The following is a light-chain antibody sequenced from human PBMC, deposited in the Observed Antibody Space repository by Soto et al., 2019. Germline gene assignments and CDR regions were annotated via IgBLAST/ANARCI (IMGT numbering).Light chain of an antibody. CDR2: GAS. CDR1: QSVSSSY. Sequence: IVLTQSPGTLSLSPGERATLSCRASQSVSSSYLAWYQQQPGQAPRLLIYGASGRATGIPHRFSGSGSGADLTRTIGRLGPEDFAGYYCQQYGSSSSFTFGPGTNADIK. V-gene: IGKV3-20*01. J-gene: IGKJ3*01. CDR3: QQYGSSSSFT.